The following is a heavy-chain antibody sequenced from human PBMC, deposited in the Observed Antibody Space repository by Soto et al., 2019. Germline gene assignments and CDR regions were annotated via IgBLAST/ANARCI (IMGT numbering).Heavy chain of an antibody. J-gene: IGHJ4*02. D-gene: IGHD6-19*01. V-gene: IGHV4-34*01. Sequence: SETLSLTCAVYGGSFSGYYWSWIRQPPGKGLEWIGEINHSGSTNYNPSLKSRVTISVDTSKNQFSLKLSSVTAADTAVYYCARTTGAVAGTPFFDYWGQGTLVTVSS. CDR1: GGSFSGYY. CDR2: INHSGST. CDR3: ARTTGAVAGTPFFDY.